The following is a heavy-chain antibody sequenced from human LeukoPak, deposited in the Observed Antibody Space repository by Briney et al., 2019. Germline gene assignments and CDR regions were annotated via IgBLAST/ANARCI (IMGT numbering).Heavy chain of an antibody. CDR3: ARSHDHLWGNYPDY. CDR2: IHHDGRI. CDR1: GGSIDSTNW. J-gene: IGHJ4*02. Sequence: PSETLSLTCDVSGGSIDSTNWWNWVRQPPGKGLEWIGEIHHDGRINYNPSLKSRVTLSVDKSKDQFSLRLNSVTAADTAMYYCARSHDHLWGNYPDYWGQGTLVTVSS. V-gene: IGHV4/OR15-8*01. D-gene: IGHD3-16*02.